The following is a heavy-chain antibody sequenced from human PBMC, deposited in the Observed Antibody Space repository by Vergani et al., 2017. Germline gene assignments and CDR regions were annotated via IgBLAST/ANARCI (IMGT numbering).Heavy chain of an antibody. CDR2: IGTAGDT. D-gene: IGHD4-23*01. J-gene: IGHJ4*02. CDR1: GFTFSSYD. CDR3: ARAVSATVGDPTGY. Sequence: EVQLVESGGGLVQPGGSLRLSCAASGFTFSSYDMHWVRQATGKGLEWVSAIGTAGDTYYPGSGKGRFTIPRENAKNSLYLQMNSLRAGDTATYYCARAVSATVGDPTGYWGQGTLVTVYS. V-gene: IGHV3-13*01.